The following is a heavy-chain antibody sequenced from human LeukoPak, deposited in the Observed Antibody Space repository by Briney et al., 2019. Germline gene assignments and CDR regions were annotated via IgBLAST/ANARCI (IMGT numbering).Heavy chain of an antibody. Sequence: GGSLRLSCAASGFTFSSYAMSWVRQAPGKGLEWGSAISGSGGSTYYADSVKGRFTISRDNSKNTLYLQMNSLRAEDTAVYYCAKQEEQWLVRGAFDYWGQGTLVTVSS. D-gene: IGHD6-19*01. CDR1: GFTFSSYA. J-gene: IGHJ4*02. CDR3: AKQEEQWLVRGAFDY. V-gene: IGHV3-23*01. CDR2: ISGSGGST.